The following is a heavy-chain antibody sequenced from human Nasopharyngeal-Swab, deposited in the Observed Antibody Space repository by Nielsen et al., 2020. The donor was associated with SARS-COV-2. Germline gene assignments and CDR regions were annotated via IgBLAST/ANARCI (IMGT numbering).Heavy chain of an antibody. V-gene: IGHV3-53*05. CDR2: IYSGGST. CDR3: ARDLEGYYDTPAY. Sequence: GESLKISCAASGFTVSSNYMSWVRQAPGKGLEWVSVIYSGGSTYYADSVKGRFTISRDNSKNTLYLQMNSLRAEDTAVYYCARDLEGYYDTPAYWGQGTMVTVSS. D-gene: IGHD3-22*01. CDR1: GFTVSSNY. J-gene: IGHJ3*01.